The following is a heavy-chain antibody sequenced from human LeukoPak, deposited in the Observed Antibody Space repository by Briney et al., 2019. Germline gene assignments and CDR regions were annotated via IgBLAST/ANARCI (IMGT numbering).Heavy chain of an antibody. CDR3: ARASYGGNGMDV. CDR1: GFTFSSNW. D-gene: IGHD3-16*01. CDR2: ISNDGTNT. V-gene: IGHV3-74*03. Sequence: GGSLRLSCAPSGFTFSSNWMHWVRQVPGKGLVWVSRISNDGTNTTYADSVKGRFTISRDNARSILYLQMHSLTADDSAVYYCARASYGGNGMDVWGQGTTVTVSS. J-gene: IGHJ6*01.